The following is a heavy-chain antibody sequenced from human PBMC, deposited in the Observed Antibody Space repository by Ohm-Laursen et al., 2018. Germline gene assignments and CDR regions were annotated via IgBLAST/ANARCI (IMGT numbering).Heavy chain of an antibody. J-gene: IGHJ4*02. D-gene: IGHD6-19*01. V-gene: IGHV4-59*08. Sequence: SQTLSLTCPVSGGSISSYYWSWIRQPPGKGLEWIGYIYYSGSTNYNPSLKSRVTISVDTSKNQFSLKLSSVTAADTAVYYCARQESSGWYPDYWGQGTLATVSS. CDR3: ARQESSGWYPDY. CDR2: IYYSGST. CDR1: GGSISSYY.